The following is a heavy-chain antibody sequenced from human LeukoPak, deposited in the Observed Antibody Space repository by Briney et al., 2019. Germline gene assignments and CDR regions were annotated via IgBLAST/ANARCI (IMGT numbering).Heavy chain of an antibody. Sequence: QPGRSLRLSCAASGFTFSSYGMHWVRQAPGKGLEGVAVISYDGSNKYYADSVKGRFTISRDNSKNTLYLQMESLRSEDTAVYYCAKGGKWSSDWISPYDYWGQGTLVTVSS. V-gene: IGHV3-30*18. CDR2: ISYDGSNK. J-gene: IGHJ4*02. D-gene: IGHD6-19*01. CDR3: AKGGKWSSDWISPYDY. CDR1: GFTFSSYG.